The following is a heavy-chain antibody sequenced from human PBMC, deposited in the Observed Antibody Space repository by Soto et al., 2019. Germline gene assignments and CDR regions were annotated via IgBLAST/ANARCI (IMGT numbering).Heavy chain of an antibody. CDR1: GYTFTSYA. J-gene: IGHJ4*02. V-gene: IGHV1-3*01. CDR3: ARESGMTTVDY. D-gene: IGHD4-4*01. CDR2: INAGNGNT. Sequence: ASVKVSCKASGYTFTSYAMHWVRQAPGQRLEWMGWINAGNGNTKYSQKFQGRVTVTRDTSASTAYMELSSLRSEDTAVYYCARESGMTTVDYWGQGTLVTVSS.